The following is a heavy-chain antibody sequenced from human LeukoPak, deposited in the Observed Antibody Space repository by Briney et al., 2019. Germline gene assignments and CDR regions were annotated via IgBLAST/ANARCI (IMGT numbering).Heavy chain of an antibody. CDR1: GGSISSSNW. D-gene: IGHD3-10*01. V-gene: IGHV4-4*02. Sequence: SETLSLTCAVSGGSISSSNWWSWVRQPPGKGLEWIGEIYHSGSANYNPSLKSRVTISADTSKGQFSLKMSSVTAADTALYFCARRVTIVRGVIWFDPWGQGTLVTVSS. CDR3: ARRVTIVRGVIWFDP. CDR2: IYHSGSA. J-gene: IGHJ5*02.